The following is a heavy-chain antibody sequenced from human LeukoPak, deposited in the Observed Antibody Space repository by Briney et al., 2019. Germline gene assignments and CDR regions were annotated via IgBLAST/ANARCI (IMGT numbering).Heavy chain of an antibody. J-gene: IGHJ3*02. CDR1: GFNFSTYN. V-gene: IGHV3-21*01. CDR3: ARTTGISVTTSAFDI. D-gene: IGHD4-17*01. CDR2: ISSGSTYT. Sequence: GGSLRLSCVASGFNFSTYNMNWVRQAPGKGLGWVSSISSGSTYTYYADSVKGRFTISRDNAKNSLYLQMNSLRAEDTAVYYCARTTGISVTTSAFDIWGQGTMVTVSS.